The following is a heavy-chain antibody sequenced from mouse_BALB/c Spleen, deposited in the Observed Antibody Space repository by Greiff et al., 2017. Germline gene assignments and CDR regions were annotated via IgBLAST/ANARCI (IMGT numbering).Heavy chain of an antibody. Sequence: QVQLQQSGAELVRPGSSVKISCKASGYAFSSYWMNWVKQRPGQGLEWIGQIYPGDGDTNYNGKFKGKATMTADKSSSTAYMQLSSLTSEDSAVYFCEREGRSDYWGQGTTLTVSA. J-gene: IGHJ2*01. D-gene: IGHD1-1*01. CDR3: EREGRSDY. CDR2: IYPGDGDT. V-gene: IGHV1-80*01. CDR1: GYAFSSYW.